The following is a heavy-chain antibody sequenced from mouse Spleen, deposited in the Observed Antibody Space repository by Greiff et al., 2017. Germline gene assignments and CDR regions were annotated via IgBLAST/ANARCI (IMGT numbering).Heavy chain of an antibody. CDR2: IYPRSGNT. V-gene: IGHV1-81*01. CDR1: GYTFTSYG. Sequence: VMLVESGAELARPGASVKLSCKASGYTFTSYGISWVKQRTGQGLEWIGEIYPRSGNTYYNEKFKGKATLTADKSSSTAYMELRSLTSEDSAVYFCARQRTGTGYFDVWGAGTTVTVSS. D-gene: IGHD4-1*01. J-gene: IGHJ1*01. CDR3: ARQRTGTGYFDV.